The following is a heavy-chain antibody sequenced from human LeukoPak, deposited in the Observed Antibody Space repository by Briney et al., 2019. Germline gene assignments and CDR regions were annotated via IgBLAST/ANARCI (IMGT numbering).Heavy chain of an antibody. D-gene: IGHD2-21*02. J-gene: IGHJ6*02. Sequence: PSETLSLTCTVSGGSINSNNYYWGWIRQPPGKGLEWIGSIYSSGSAYYNPSLKSRVTISVDTSKNQFSLKLSSVTAADTAVYYCARVQGGLLFPYYYYGMDVWGQGTTVTVSS. CDR3: ARVQGGLLFPYYYYGMDV. CDR1: GGSINSNNYY. CDR2: IYSSGSA. V-gene: IGHV4-39*07.